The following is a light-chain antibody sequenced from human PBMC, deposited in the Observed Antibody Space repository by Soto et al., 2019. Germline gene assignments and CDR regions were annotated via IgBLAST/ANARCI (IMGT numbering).Light chain of an antibody. J-gene: IGLJ2*01. CDR1: GSNY. Sequence: GSNYVYWYQQLPGTAPKLLIYSNNQRPSGVPDRFSGSKSGTSASLAISGLRSEDEADYYCAAWDDSLLFGGGTKVTVL. CDR3: AAWDDSLL. V-gene: IGLV1-47*02. CDR2: SNN.